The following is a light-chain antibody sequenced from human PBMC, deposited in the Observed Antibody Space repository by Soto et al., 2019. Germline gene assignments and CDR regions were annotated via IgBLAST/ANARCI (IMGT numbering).Light chain of an antibody. J-gene: IGKJ4*01. V-gene: IGKV3-15*01. CDR1: QYIGSN. CDR2: GAS. Sequence: ELVMTQSPATLSVSPGERATLSCRASQYIGSNLAWYQQKPGQAPRLLIYGASTRANGIPARFSGSGSGTEFTLTISSLQSEDFAVYYCQQYNNWPRATFGGGTKVDI. CDR3: QQYNNWPRAT.